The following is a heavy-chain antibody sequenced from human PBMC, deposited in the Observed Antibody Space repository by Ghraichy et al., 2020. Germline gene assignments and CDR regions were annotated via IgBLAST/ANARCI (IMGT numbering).Heavy chain of an antibody. V-gene: IGHV3-7*01. D-gene: IGHD2-15*01. CDR1: GFTFKNYY. Sequence: GGSLRLSCATSGFTFKNYYMSWVRQAPGKGLEWVANINGDGSYSYYVDSVMRRFTFSRDNAKNSLYLQMNSLRAEDTAVYYCARDRGWRAFDIWGQGTMVTVSS. CDR2: INGDGSYS. J-gene: IGHJ3*02. CDR3: ARDRGWRAFDI.